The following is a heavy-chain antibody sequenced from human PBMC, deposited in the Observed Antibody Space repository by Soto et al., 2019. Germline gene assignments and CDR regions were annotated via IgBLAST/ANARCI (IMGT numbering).Heavy chain of an antibody. CDR2: ISGSGGST. CDR1: GFTFSSYA. J-gene: IGHJ4*02. V-gene: IGHV3-23*01. CDR3: ARDLEHYFDY. Sequence: GGSLRLSCAASGFTFSSYAMRWVRQAPVKGLEWVSAISGSGGSTYYADSVKGRFTISRDNSKNTLYLQMSSLRAEDTALYYCARDLEHYFDYWGQGTLVTVSS.